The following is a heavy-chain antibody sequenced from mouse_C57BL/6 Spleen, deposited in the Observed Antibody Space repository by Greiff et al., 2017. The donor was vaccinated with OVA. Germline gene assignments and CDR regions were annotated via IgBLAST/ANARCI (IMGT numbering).Heavy chain of an antibody. V-gene: IGHV14-1*01. J-gene: IGHJ3*01. D-gene: IGHD2-5*01. CDR1: GFNIKDYY. CDR2: IDPEDGDT. CDR3: TVYSNSWFAY. Sequence: DVKLQESGAELVRPGASVKLSCTASGFNIKDYYMHWVKQRPEQGLEWIGRIDPEDGDTEYAPKFQGKATMTADTSSNTDYLQLSSLTSEDTAVYYCTVYSNSWFAYWGQGTLVTVSA.